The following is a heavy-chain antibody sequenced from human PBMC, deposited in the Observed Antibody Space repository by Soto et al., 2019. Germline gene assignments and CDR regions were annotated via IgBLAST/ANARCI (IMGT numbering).Heavy chain of an antibody. Sequence: ASVKVSCKASGYTFTSYYMHWVRQAPGQGLEWMGIINPSGGSTSYAQKFQGRVTMTRDTSTSTVYMELSSLRSEDTAVYYCARGRRLTGGIAARPPYFDYWGQGTLVTVSS. CDR2: INPSGGST. V-gene: IGHV1-46*03. CDR1: GYTFTSYY. D-gene: IGHD6-6*01. CDR3: ARGRRLTGGIAARPPYFDY. J-gene: IGHJ4*02.